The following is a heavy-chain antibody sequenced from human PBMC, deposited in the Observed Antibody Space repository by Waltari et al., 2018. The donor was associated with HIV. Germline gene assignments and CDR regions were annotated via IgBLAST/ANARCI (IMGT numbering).Heavy chain of an antibody. CDR3: AKGASGWSPGY. V-gene: IGHV3-30*18. Sequence: QVHLVESGGGVVQPGRSLRLSCAASGFTFSSYAMHWVRQAPGKGLGVVAVISYHGDDKYYADSVKDRFTSSRDNSKNTRYLQMNSLRAEDTAVYYYAKGASGWSPGYWGQGTLVTVSS. CDR2: ISYHGDDK. D-gene: IGHD6-19*01. J-gene: IGHJ4*02. CDR1: GFTFSSYA.